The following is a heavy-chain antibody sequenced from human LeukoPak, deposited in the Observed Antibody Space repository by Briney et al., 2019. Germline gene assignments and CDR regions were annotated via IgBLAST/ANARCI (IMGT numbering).Heavy chain of an antibody. J-gene: IGHJ6*02. CDR2: INTDGSTT. CDR1: GFTFSSYA. V-gene: IGHV3-74*01. CDR3: ARDTSRTMDV. Sequence: GGSLRLSCAASGFTFSSYAMSWVRQAPGKGLVWVSLINTDGSTTRYADSVEGRFTISRDNARNTLYLEMNSPRVEDTAVYFCARDTSRTMDVWGQGTTVTV.